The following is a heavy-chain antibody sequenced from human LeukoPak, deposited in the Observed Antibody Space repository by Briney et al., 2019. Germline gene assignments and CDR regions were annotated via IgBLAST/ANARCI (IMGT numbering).Heavy chain of an antibody. V-gene: IGHV4-31*03. Sequence: SETLSLTCTVSGGSISSGGYYWSWIRQHPGKGLEWIGYIYYSGSTYYNPSLKSRVTISVDTSKNQFSLKLSSVTAADTAVYYCARVWRDDYDKPEWFDPWGQGTLVTVSS. J-gene: IGHJ5*02. CDR3: ARVWRDDYDKPEWFDP. CDR1: GGSISSGGYY. D-gene: IGHD3-16*01. CDR2: IYYSGST.